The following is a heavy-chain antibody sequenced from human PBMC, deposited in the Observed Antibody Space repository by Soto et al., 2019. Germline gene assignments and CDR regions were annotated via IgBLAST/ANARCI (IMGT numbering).Heavy chain of an antibody. D-gene: IGHD2-2*01. CDR3: ARLSAAIGSYYYYGMDV. CDR1: GYSFTSYW. Sequence: GEPLKISCKGSGYSFTSYWIGWVRQMPGKGLEWMGIIYPGDSDTRYSPSFQGQVTISADKSISTAYLQWSSLKASDTAMYYCARLSAAIGSYYYYGMDVWGQGTTVTVSS. J-gene: IGHJ6*02. V-gene: IGHV5-51*01. CDR2: IYPGDSDT.